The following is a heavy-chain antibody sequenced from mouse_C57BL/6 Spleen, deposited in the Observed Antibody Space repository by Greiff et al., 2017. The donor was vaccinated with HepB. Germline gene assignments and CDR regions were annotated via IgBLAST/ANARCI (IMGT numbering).Heavy chain of an antibody. J-gene: IGHJ2*01. D-gene: IGHD1-1*01. V-gene: IGHV1-50*01. CDR2: IDPSDSYT. CDR1: GYTFTSYW. Sequence: QVLLQQPGAELVKPGASVKLSCKASGYTFTSYWMQWVKQRPGQGLEWIGEIDPSDSYTNYNQKFKGKATLTVDTSSSTAYMQLSSLTSEDSAVYYCARLLRYADYWGQGTTLTVSS. CDR3: ARLLRYADY.